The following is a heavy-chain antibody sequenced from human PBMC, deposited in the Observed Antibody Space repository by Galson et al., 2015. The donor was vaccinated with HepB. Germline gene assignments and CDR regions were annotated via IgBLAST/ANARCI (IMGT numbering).Heavy chain of an antibody. V-gene: IGHV3-30*18. J-gene: IGHJ4*02. CDR2: ISYDGSNK. D-gene: IGHD3-3*01. Sequence: SLRLSCAASGFTFSSYGMHWVRQAPGKGLEWVAVISYDGSNKYYADSVKGRFTISRDNSKNTLYLQMNSLRAEDTAVYYCAKDYDFWSGYPVGYFDYWGQGTLVTVSS. CDR1: GFTFSSYG. CDR3: AKDYDFWSGYPVGYFDY.